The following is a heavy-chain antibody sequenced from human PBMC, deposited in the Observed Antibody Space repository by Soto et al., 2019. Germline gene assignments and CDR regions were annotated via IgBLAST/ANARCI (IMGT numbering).Heavy chain of an antibody. V-gene: IGHV4-31*11. J-gene: IGHJ6*02. CDR1: GASVSSGGYY. CDR2: ISYSGST. Sequence: SETLSLTCAVSGASVSSGGYYRTWIRQHPGKGLEWVGHISYSGSTYYNPSLKSRLIISADTSKNQFSLNLNSVTAADAAVYYCARGVSTGLDVWGQGTTVTVSS. CDR3: ARGVSTGLDV.